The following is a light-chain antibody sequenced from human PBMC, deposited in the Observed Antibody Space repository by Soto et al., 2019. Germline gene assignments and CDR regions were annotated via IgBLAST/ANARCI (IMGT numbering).Light chain of an antibody. CDR1: QSVSSNY. V-gene: IGKV3-20*01. Sequence: EIVLTQSPGTLSLSPGERATLSCRASQSVSSNYLAWYQQKPGQAPRLLMYDASSRATGIPDRFSGSGSGTDFTLTISRLEPADFAVFYCQQYHSLPYTFGQGTKVDIK. CDR3: QQYHSLPYT. J-gene: IGKJ2*01. CDR2: DAS.